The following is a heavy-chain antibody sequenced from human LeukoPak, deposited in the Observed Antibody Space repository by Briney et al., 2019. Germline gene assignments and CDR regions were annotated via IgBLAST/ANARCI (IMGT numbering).Heavy chain of an antibody. CDR3: ASRYYYGSGSFLAFDI. D-gene: IGHD3-10*01. CDR1: GYTFTGYY. CDR2: INPNSGGT. V-gene: IGHV1-2*02. Sequence: ASLKVSCKASGYTFTGYYMHWVRQAPGQRLEWIGWINPNSGGTNYAQKFQGRVTMTRDTSISTAYMELSRLRSDETGVYYCASRYYYGSGSFLAFDIWGQGTMVTVSS. J-gene: IGHJ3*02.